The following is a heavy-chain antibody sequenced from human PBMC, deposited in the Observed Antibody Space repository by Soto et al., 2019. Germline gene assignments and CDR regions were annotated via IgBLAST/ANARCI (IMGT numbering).Heavy chain of an antibody. CDR1: GGTFSSYA. Sequence: SVKVSCKASGGTFSSYAISWVRQAPGQGLEWMGGIIPIFGTANYAQKFQGRVTITADESTSTAYMELSSLRSEDTAVYYCAREYYDSRPPNPLYYYYGIDLWHKVTTVAVST. J-gene: IGHJ6*04. D-gene: IGHD3-22*01. CDR3: AREYYDSRPPNPLYYYYGIDL. CDR2: IIPIFGTA. V-gene: IGHV1-69*13.